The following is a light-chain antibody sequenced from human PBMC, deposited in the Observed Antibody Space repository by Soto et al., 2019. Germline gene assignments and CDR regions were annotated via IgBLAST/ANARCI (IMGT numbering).Light chain of an antibody. Sequence: QSALTQPASVSGSPGQSITISCTGTSSDVGGYNYVSWYQQHPGKAPKLMIYDVGNRPSGVSNRFSGSKSGNTASLTISGLQAEDEADYYCCSSTSSSPYVFGTGTKLTVL. CDR3: CSSTSSSPYV. CDR1: SSDVGGYNY. CDR2: DVG. V-gene: IGLV2-14*01. J-gene: IGLJ1*01.